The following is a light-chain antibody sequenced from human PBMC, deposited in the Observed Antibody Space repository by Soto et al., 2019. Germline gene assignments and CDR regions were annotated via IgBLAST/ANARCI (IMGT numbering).Light chain of an antibody. J-gene: IGLJ1*01. CDR2: DVS. Sequence: QSALTQPASVSGSPGQSITISCTGTYRDVGGYNYVAWYQQYPGKAPKLMIYDVSFRPSGVSNRFSGSKSDITASLTISGLQVEDEADYYCSSYTSSSSQVFGTGTKLTVL. CDR3: SSYTSSSSQV. CDR1: YRDVGGYNY. V-gene: IGLV2-14*01.